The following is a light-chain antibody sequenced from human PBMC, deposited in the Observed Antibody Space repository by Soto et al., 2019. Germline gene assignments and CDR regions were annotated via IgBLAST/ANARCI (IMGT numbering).Light chain of an antibody. CDR1: TGAVTNTHY. V-gene: IGLV7-46*01. Sequence: QAVVTQEPSLTVSPGETVTLTCGSSTGAVTNTHYPYWFQQKPGQTPRTLIYDTSNKHSWTPARFSGSLLGGKAALTLSGAQPEDEAEYYCLLSYSAADSVVGGGTQLTVL. CDR2: DTS. CDR3: LLSYSAADSV. J-gene: IGLJ7*01.